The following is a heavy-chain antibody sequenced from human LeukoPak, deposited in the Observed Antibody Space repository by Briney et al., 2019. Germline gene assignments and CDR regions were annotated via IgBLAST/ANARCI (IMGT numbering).Heavy chain of an antibody. J-gene: IGHJ5*02. CDR2: ISSSSSYI. Sequence: GGSLRLSCAASGFTFSSYSMNWVRQAPGKGLEWVSSISSSSSYIYYADSVKGRFTISRDNAKNSLYLQMNSLRSDDTAVYYCARGQLELLGWFDPWGQGTLVTVSS. D-gene: IGHD1-7*01. CDR3: ARGQLELLGWFDP. CDR1: GFTFSSYS. V-gene: IGHV3-21*04.